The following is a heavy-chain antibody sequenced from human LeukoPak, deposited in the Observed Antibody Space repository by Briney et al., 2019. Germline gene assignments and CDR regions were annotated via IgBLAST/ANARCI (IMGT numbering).Heavy chain of an antibody. CDR1: GFTFSSYA. CDR3: AKDTVTSYYYGMDV. CDR2: ISGSGGST. V-gene: IGHV3-23*01. D-gene: IGHD4-17*01. J-gene: IGHJ6*02. Sequence: PGGSLRLSCAASGFTFSSYAMSWVRQAPGKGLEWVSAISGSGGSTYYADSVKSRFTISRDNSKNTLYLQMNSLRAEDTAVYYCAKDTVTSYYYGMDVWGQGTTVTVSS.